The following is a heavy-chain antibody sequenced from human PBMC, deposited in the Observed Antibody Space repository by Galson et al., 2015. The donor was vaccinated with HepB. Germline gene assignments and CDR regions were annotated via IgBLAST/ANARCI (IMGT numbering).Heavy chain of an antibody. D-gene: IGHD2-21*01. J-gene: IGHJ6*02. Sequence: SLRLSCAASGFTFSTYGMHWVRQAPGKGLEWMGIIWFDGSKEYFADSVQGRFTISRDNSKNTLYLQMNSLRAEDTALYYCARDSVDCGGTTCDSYPLGGMDVWGLGTTVIVS. CDR3: ARDSVDCGGTTCDSYPLGGMDV. V-gene: IGHV3-33*01. CDR2: IWFDGSKE. CDR1: GFTFSTYG.